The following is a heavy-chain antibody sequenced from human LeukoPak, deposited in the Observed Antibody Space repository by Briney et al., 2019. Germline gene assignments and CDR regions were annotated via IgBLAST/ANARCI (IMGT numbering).Heavy chain of an antibody. CDR1: GGTFSSYA. V-gene: IGHV1-2*02. CDR3: ATGGYSYGYEIHLQYYYYYMDV. Sequence: EASVKVSCKASGGTFSSYAISWVRQAPGQGLEWMGWINPNSGGTNYAQKFQGRVTMTRDMSTSTVYMELSSLRSEDTAVYYCATGGYSYGYEIHLQYYYYYMDVWGKGTTVTVSS. CDR2: INPNSGGT. J-gene: IGHJ6*03. D-gene: IGHD5-18*01.